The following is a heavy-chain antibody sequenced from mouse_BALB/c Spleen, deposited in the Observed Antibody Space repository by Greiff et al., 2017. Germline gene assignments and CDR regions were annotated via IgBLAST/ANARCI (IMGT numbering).Heavy chain of an antibody. Sequence: EVQLQESGPGLVKPSQSLSLTCTVTGYSITSDYAWNWIRQFPGNKLEWMGYISYSGSTSYNPSLKSRISITRDTSKNQFFLQLNSVTTEDTATYYCARCGYGSRPYAMDYWGQGTSVTVSS. V-gene: IGHV3-2*02. CDR3: ARCGYGSRPYAMDY. CDR2: ISYSGST. CDR1: GYSITSDYA. D-gene: IGHD1-1*01. J-gene: IGHJ4*01.